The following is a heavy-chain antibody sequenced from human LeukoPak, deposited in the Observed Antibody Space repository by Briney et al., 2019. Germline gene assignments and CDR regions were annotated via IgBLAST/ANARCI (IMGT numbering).Heavy chain of an antibody. CDR1: GGSISSYY. CDR2: IYTSGST. J-gene: IGHJ6*02. D-gene: IGHD1-1*01. CDR3: ARGPILGYNWIWYYGMDV. Sequence: SETLSLTCTVSGGSISSYYWSWIRQPAGKGLEWIGRIYTSGSTNYNPSLKSRVTMSVDTSKNQFSLKLSSVTAADTAVYYCARGPILGYNWIWYYGMDVWGQGTTVTVSS. V-gene: IGHV4-4*07.